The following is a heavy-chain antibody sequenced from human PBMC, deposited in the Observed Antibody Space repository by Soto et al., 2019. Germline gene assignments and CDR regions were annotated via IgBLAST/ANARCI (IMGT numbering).Heavy chain of an antibody. J-gene: IGHJ6*02. CDR3: PSQAQVVRVTYHYGMDV. V-gene: IGHV1-2*02. CDR1: GYTFTGYH. Sequence: SVKVSCKASGYTFTGYHRHGVRQAPGQGLEWMGWSNPNRGGTNYAQRFRGRVTMTRDTSFRTAYMELSGLRDDDTAVYVCPSQAQVVRVTYHYGMDVWGQGTTVTVSS. D-gene: IGHD3-10*02. CDR2: SNPNRGGT.